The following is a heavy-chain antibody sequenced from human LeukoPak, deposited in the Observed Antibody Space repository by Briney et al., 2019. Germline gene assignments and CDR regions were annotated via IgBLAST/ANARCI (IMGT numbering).Heavy chain of an antibody. J-gene: IGHJ4*02. CDR3: AREKIAAAGPRGYFDY. CDR1: GGSFSGYY. Sequence: SSETLSLTCAVYGGSFSGYYWSWIRQPPGKGLEWIGEINHSGSTNYNPSLKSRVTISVDTSKNQFSLKLSSVTAADTAVYYCAREKIAAAGPRGYFDYWGPGTLVTVSS. D-gene: IGHD6-13*01. CDR2: INHSGST. V-gene: IGHV4-34*01.